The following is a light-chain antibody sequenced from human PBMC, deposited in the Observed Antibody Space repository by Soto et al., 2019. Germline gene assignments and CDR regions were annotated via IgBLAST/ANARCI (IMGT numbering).Light chain of an antibody. CDR1: QGISTY. J-gene: IGKJ5*01. V-gene: IGKV3-11*02. CDR3: HQRGDT. Sequence: LTQSPATLSLSPGERATLSCTASQGISTYIAWYQEKPGHPLRLLMFSASRRAAGITRRFSGGGFGRAFTLTISRLEPEDFGLYYCHQRGDTFGQGTRLEIK. CDR2: SAS.